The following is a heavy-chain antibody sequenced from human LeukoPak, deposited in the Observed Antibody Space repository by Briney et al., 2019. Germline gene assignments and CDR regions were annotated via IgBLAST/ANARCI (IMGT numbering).Heavy chain of an antibody. CDR1: GGTFSGYG. V-gene: IGHV1-69*04. J-gene: IGHJ6*02. Sequence: ASVKVSCKASGGTFSGYGISWVRQAPGQGLEWMGRTIPILGIANYGQKFQGRVTIAADKPTTTAYMELSSLRSEDTAVYYCARESAEFWSGHYISPLREYYGMDVWGQGTTVIVSS. D-gene: IGHD3-3*01. CDR2: TIPILGIA. CDR3: ARESAEFWSGHYISPLREYYGMDV.